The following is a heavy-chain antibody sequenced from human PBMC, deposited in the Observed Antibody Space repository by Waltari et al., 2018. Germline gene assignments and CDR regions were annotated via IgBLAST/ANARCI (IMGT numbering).Heavy chain of an antibody. CDR1: GGSISRSSYY. D-gene: IGHD5-12*01. CDR2: FYYRGST. V-gene: IGHV4-39*01. Sequence: QLQLQESGPGLVKPSETLSLTYTVSGGSISRSSYYWGWIRQSPGKGLEWIGGFYYRGSTYYNPTLKSRVTISGDTSKNQFSLKLSSVTAADTAVYYCARHWKKSGYRFDPWGQGTLVTVSS. CDR3: ARHWKKSGYRFDP. J-gene: IGHJ5*02.